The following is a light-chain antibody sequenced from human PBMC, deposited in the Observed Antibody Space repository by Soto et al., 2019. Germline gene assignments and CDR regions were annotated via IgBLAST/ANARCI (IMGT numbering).Light chain of an antibody. J-gene: IGKJ2*01. CDR3: QQYDSYPYT. CDR2: GAS. CDR1: HNIGSW. V-gene: IGKV1-5*01. Sequence: DIQMTQSPSTLSASVGDRVTITCRASHNIGSWLAWYQQKPGKAPNLLIYGASSLQSGVPSRFSGSGFGTEFTLTCSSLQPDDFATYHCQQYDSYPYTFGQGTKLEIK.